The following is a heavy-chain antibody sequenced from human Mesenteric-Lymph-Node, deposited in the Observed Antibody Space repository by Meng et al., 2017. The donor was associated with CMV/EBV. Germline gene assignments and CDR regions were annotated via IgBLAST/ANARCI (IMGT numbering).Heavy chain of an antibody. J-gene: IGHJ5*02. CDR2: IFSSGST. CDR3: ARGLYFS. Sequence: LSLTCSGSGASVSSGNYYWNWIRQSPGKGLEWIGYIFSSGSTTYNPSLRSRVTISLDKSENQLSLRLTSLTPADTAVYYCARGLYFSWGQGTLVTVSS. CDR1: GASVSSGNYY. V-gene: IGHV4-61*01. D-gene: IGHD2-2*02.